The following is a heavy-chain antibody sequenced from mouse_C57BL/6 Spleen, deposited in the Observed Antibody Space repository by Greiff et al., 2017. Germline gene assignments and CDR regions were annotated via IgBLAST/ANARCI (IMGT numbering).Heavy chain of an antibody. D-gene: IGHD2-13*01. CDR2: IDPEDGDT. J-gene: IGHJ1*03. CDR3: ASSVIDGDHWYCDV. Sequence: EVPVKQSGAELVTPGASVKLSCTASGFNIKDYYMHWVKQRTDQGLAWIGRIDPEDGDTKSAPKFPGKATIPADTSSNTAYLQLISLNSEDTAVYYCASSVIDGDHWYCDVWGTGTTVTVSS. V-gene: IGHV14-2*01. CDR1: GFNIKDYY.